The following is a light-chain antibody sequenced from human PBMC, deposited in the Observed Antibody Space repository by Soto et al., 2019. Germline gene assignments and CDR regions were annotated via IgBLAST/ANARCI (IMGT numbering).Light chain of an antibody. Sequence: EIVLTQSPATLSLSPGERATLSCRASQSVSGYLAWYQQKPGQAPRLLIYGASTRATGIPARFSGSGSGTEFTLTISSLQSEDFAVYYCQQYNNWPGTFGQGTKVDI. CDR2: GAS. CDR3: QQYNNWPGT. V-gene: IGKV3-15*01. J-gene: IGKJ1*01. CDR1: QSVSGY.